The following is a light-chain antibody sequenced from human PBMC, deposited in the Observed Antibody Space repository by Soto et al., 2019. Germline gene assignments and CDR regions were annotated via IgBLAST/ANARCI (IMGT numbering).Light chain of an antibody. V-gene: IGKV1-5*03. Sequence: DIQMTQSPSTLSASVGDRVTITCRASQSISSWLAWYQQKPGKAPNLLIYKASSLESGVPSRFSGSGSGTEFTLPISSLQPDYFSTYYCQHYNSYSSITFGQGTRLEIK. J-gene: IGKJ5*01. CDR2: KAS. CDR1: QSISSW. CDR3: QHYNSYSSIT.